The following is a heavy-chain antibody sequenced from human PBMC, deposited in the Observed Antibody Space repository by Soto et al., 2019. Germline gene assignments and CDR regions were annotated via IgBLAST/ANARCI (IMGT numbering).Heavy chain of an antibody. J-gene: IGHJ4*02. D-gene: IGHD6-19*01. V-gene: IGHV1-18*01. CDR3: ARANSAWYGDTYLDH. Sequence: ASVKVSCKASGYTFSNYGISWVRQAPGQGLEWMGWISAHNGNTNYAQNLQGRVTMTTDTSTGTAYMELRSLRSDDTAVYYCARANSAWYGDTYLDHWGQGTLVTVSS. CDR2: ISAHNGNT. CDR1: GYTFSNYG.